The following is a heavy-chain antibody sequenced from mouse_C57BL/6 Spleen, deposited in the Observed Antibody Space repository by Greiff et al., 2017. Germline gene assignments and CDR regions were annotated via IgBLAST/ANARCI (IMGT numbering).Heavy chain of an antibody. Sequence: VKVVESGAELVRPGASVTLSCKASGYTFTDYEMHWVKQTPVHGLEWIGAIDPETGGTAYNQKFKGKAILTADKSSSTAYMELRSLTSEDSAVYYCTRGNWDLDYWGQGTTLTVSS. J-gene: IGHJ2*01. D-gene: IGHD4-1*01. V-gene: IGHV1-15*01. CDR2: IDPETGGT. CDR1: GYTFTDYE. CDR3: TRGNWDLDY.